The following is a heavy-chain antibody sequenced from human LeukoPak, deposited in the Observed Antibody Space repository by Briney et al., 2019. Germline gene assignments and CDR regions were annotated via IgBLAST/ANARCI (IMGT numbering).Heavy chain of an antibody. CDR3: AKGGTGITIFGVVIIDYFDY. D-gene: IGHD3-3*01. J-gene: IGHJ4*02. CDR1: GFTFSSYA. V-gene: IGHV3-23*01. CDR2: ISGSGGST. Sequence: GGSLRLSCAASGFTFSSYAMSWVRQAPGKGLEWVSAISGSGGSTYYADSVKGRFTISRDNSKNTLYLQMNSLRAEDTAVYYCAKGGTGITIFGVVIIDYFDYWGQGTLVTVSS.